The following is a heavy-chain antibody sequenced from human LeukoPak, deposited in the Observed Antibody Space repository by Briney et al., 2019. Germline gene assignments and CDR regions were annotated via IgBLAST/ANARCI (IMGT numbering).Heavy chain of an antibody. D-gene: IGHD1-26*01. Sequence: GGSLRLSCAASGFRFSGHYMSWIRQAPGKGLEWISYITNSGDFVNYADSVKGRFTISRANAKNSLYLQMHSLRAEDTAVYYCAREARATPDFWGQGTVVTVSS. CDR2: ITNSGDFV. CDR3: AREARATPDF. V-gene: IGHV3-11*01. CDR1: GFRFSGHY. J-gene: IGHJ4*02.